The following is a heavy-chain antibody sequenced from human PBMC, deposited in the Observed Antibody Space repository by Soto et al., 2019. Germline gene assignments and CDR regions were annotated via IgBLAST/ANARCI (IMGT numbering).Heavy chain of an antibody. V-gene: IGHV1-18*01. D-gene: IGHD2-8*01. CDR3: ARVPLGYCTNCVCYSWWFVP. CDR1: GYTFTSYG. Sequence: ASVKVSCKASGYTFTSYGISWGRQARGQGGEGMGWISAYNGNTNYAQKLQGRVTMTTDTSTSTAYMELRSLRSDDTAVYYCARVPLGYCTNCVCYSWWFVPWGQGTLVTVSS. J-gene: IGHJ5*02. CDR2: ISAYNGNT.